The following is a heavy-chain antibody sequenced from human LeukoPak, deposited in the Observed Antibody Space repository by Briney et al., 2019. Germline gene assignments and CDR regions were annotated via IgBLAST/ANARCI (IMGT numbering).Heavy chain of an antibody. V-gene: IGHV3-66*02. CDR1: GFTVSSNY. CDR2: TYSGGST. J-gene: IGHJ4*02. CDR3: ARESSDLSFDY. Sequence: GGSLRLSCAASGFTVSSNYMSWVRQAPGKGLEWVSVTYSGGSTYYADSVKGRFTISRDNSKNTLYLQMNSLRAEDTAVYYCARESSDLSFDYWGQGTLVTVSS. D-gene: IGHD3-22*01.